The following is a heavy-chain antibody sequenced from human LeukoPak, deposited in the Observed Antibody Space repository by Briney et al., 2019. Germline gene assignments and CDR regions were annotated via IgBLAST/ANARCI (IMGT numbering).Heavy chain of an antibody. J-gene: IGHJ4*02. V-gene: IGHV4-38-2*02. CDR1: GYSFTSGHY. CDR3: ARDQGGATTSRVDY. CDR2: IYHTGSA. D-gene: IGHD1-26*01. Sequence: SETLSLTCSVSGYSFTSGHYWGWIRQPPGKGLEWIANIYHTGSAHYNPSLKSRVTISVDTSKNQFSLKLSSVTAADTAVYYCARDQGGATTSRVDYWGQGTLVTVSS.